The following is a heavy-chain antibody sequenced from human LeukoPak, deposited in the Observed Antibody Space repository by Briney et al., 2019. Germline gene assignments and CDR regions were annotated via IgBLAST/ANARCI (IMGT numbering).Heavy chain of an antibody. CDR1: GFTFSSYW. Sequence: GGSLRPSCAASGFTFSSYWIHWVRQAPGKGLVWVSGINTDGRTTVYADSVKGRFTISRDNAKNTLYLQMNSLRGEDTAVYYCALDFQFRAPWGQGTLVTVSS. D-gene: IGHD2-21*01. CDR2: INTDGRTT. V-gene: IGHV3-74*01. CDR3: ALDFQFRAP. J-gene: IGHJ5*02.